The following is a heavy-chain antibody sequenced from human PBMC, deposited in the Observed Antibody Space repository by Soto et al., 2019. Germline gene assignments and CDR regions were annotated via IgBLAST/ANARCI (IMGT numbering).Heavy chain of an antibody. J-gene: IGHJ5*02. CDR2: MYPNCGNT. CDR3: ARGSYTYCDLWSGYRQNSWYDP. Sequence: ASVKVSCKASGYTFTSYDINWVRQATGKGREWVGWMYPNCGNTGKAQKFQGRVTMTRNTSISTAYMELSSRRSEDTAVYYCARGSYTYCDLWSGYRQNSWYDPLGQGTLVTVSS. CDR1: GYTFTSYD. V-gene: IGHV1-8*01. D-gene: IGHD3-3*01.